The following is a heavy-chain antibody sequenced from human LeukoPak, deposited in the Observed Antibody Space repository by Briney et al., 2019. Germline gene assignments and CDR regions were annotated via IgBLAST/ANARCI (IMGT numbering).Heavy chain of an antibody. J-gene: IGHJ4*02. CDR2: IYTSGS. V-gene: IGHV4-4*07. Sequence: SETLSLTCTVSGGSISSYYWSWIRQPAGKGLEWIGRIYTSGSNYNPSLKSRVTISVDKSKNQFSLKLNSVTAADPAVYYCARDPKGYGEADYWGQGNLVTVSS. CDR3: ARDPKGYGEADY. D-gene: IGHD4-17*01. CDR1: GGSISSYY.